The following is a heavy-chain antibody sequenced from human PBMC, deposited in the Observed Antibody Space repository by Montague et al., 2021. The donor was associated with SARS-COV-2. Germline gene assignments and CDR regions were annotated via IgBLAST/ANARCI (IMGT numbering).Heavy chain of an antibody. D-gene: IGHD7-27*01. Sequence: PALVKPTQTLTLTCTFSGFSLISDGVGVGWIRQPPGKALEWLALIFWNDDKRYNSSFKNRLTVTKDTSKNQVVLTMTNMDPLDTGTYYCAHSRLFSSLGDFDSGGQGTRVTFAS. CDR3: AHSRLFSSLGDFDS. CDR1: GFSLISDGVG. CDR2: IFWNDDK. J-gene: IGHJ4*02. V-gene: IGHV2-5*01.